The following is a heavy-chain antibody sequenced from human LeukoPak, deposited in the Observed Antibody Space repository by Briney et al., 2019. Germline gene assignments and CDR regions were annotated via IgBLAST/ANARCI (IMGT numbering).Heavy chain of an antibody. J-gene: IGHJ6*03. CDR1: GGSINSYY. V-gene: IGHV4-39*07. CDR2: IYYIGST. Sequence: SETLSLTCTVSGGSINSYYWSWIRQPPGKGLEWIGSIYYIGSTYYNPSLKSRVTISIDTSKTQFSLKLSSVTAADTAVYYCARLSGYGLHYYYYMDVWGSGTTVTVSS. D-gene: IGHD5-12*01. CDR3: ARLSGYGLHYYYYMDV.